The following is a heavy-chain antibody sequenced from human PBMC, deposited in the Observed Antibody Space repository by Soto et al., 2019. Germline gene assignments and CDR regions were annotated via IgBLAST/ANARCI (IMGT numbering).Heavy chain of an antibody. CDR1: GGSFSGYY. CDR2: INHSGST. CDR3: ARGAVVAALTTRIDNWFDP. J-gene: IGHJ5*02. V-gene: IGHV4-34*01. D-gene: IGHD2-15*01. Sequence: SETLSLTCAVYGGSFSGYYWSWIRQPPGKGLEWIGEINHSGSTNYNPSLKSRVTISVDTSKNQFSLKLSSVTAADTAVYYCARGAVVAALTTRIDNWFDPWGQGTLVTVSS.